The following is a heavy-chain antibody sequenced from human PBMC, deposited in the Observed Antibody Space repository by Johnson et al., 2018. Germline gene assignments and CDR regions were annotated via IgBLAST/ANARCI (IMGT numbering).Heavy chain of an antibody. Sequence: VRLVEAGGGLVQPGGSLRLSCAAFGFTLSDLYMDWVRQAPGKGLEWVGRTKSKRYSYTTAYAASVRGRFTISNDDSNNSMFLQMNSLKTEDTAVYYCNRGLIIPAFDIWGQGTRVTVSS. CDR1: GFTLSDLY. V-gene: IGHV3-72*01. J-gene: IGHJ3*02. D-gene: IGHD3-22*01. CDR2: TKSKRYSYTT. CDR3: NRGLIIPAFDI.